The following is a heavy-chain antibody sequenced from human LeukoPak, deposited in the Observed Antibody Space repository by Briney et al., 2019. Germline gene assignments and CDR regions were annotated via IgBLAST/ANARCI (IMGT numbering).Heavy chain of an antibody. CDR1: GFTFSSYS. Sequence: GGSLRLSCAASGFTFSSYSMNWVRQAPGKGLEWVSSISSSSSYIYYADSVKGRFTISRDNAKNSLYLQMNSLRAEDTAVYYCARADIRITIFGVVTTPFDYWGQGTLVTVSS. CDR3: ARADIRITIFGVVTTPFDY. V-gene: IGHV3-21*01. D-gene: IGHD3-3*01. J-gene: IGHJ4*02. CDR2: ISSSSSYI.